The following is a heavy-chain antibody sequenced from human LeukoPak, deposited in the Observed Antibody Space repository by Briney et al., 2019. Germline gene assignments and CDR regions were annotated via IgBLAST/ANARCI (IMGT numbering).Heavy chain of an antibody. J-gene: IGHJ6*02. CDR2: IIPIFGTA. V-gene: IGHV1-69*01. CDR3: ARPYSSSSYYYGMDV. D-gene: IGHD6-6*01. CDR1: GGTFSSYA. Sequence: SVKVSCKASGGTFSSYAISWVRQAPGQGLEWMGGIIPIFGTANYAQKFQGRVTVTADESTNTAYMELSSLRSEDTAVYYCARPYSSSSYYYGMDVWGQGTTVTVSS.